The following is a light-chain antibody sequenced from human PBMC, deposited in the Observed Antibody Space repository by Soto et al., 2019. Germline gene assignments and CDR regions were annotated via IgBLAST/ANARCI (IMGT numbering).Light chain of an antibody. Sequence: EIVMTQSPATLSVSPEERATLSCRASQSVSNNLAWYQQKPGQAPRLLIYGAFTRATGFPARFSGSGSGTEFTLTINSLQSEDFAVYYCQQYNNWPPTFGQGTKVEIK. J-gene: IGKJ1*01. CDR2: GAF. CDR1: QSVSNN. V-gene: IGKV3-15*01. CDR3: QQYNNWPPT.